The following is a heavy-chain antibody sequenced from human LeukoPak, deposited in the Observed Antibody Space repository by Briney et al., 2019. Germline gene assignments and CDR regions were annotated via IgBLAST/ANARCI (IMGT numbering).Heavy chain of an antibody. J-gene: IGHJ4*02. CDR2: IYTSGST. D-gene: IGHD3-10*01. CDR1: GGSISSGSYY. V-gene: IGHV4-61*02. Sequence: SETLSLACTVPGGSISSGSYYWSWIRQPAGKGLEWIGRIYTSGSTNYNPSLKSRVTISVDTSKNQSSLKLSSVTAADTAVYYCARVGYGSGSYSDYWGQGTLVTVSS. CDR3: ARVGYGSGSYSDY.